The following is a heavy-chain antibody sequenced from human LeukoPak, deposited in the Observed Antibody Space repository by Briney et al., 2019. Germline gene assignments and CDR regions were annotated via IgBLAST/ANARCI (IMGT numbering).Heavy chain of an antibody. CDR3: AKDILGGDYYDSSGAFDI. CDR2: INQDETEK. CDR1: GFTFETFW. V-gene: IGHV3-7*03. D-gene: IGHD3-22*01. J-gene: IGHJ3*02. Sequence: GGSLRLSCVASGFTFETFWMSWIRQAPGKGLEWVANINQDETEKYFVDAVKGRFTISRDNAKNSLYLQMNSLRAEDTALYYCAKDILGGDYYDSSGAFDIWGQGTMVTVSS.